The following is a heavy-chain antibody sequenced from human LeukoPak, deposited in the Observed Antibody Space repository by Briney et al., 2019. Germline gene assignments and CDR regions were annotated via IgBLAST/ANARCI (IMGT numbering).Heavy chain of an antibody. J-gene: IGHJ4*02. CDR2: FYPGDSDT. CDR3: ATRYSSSSFDF. Sequence: GESLKIYCKGSGYSFASYWIGWVREMPGKGLEWMGIFYPGDSDTKYSPSFQGQVTISADKSISTTYLQWSSLKASDTAMYYCATRYSSSSFDFWGQGTLVTVSS. V-gene: IGHV5-51*01. D-gene: IGHD6-6*01. CDR1: GYSFASYW.